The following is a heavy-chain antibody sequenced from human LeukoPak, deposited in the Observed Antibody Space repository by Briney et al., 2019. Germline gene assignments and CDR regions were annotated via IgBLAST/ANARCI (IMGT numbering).Heavy chain of an antibody. CDR1: GGSFSAYY. Sequence: PSETLSLTCAVYGGSFSAYYWSWFRQSPGKGLEWIGEINDRESTNYNPSLKSRVTISVDTSMNQFSLKLSSVTAADTAAYYCARGFYGGNPASVDHWGQGTLVTVSS. J-gene: IGHJ4*02. V-gene: IGHV4-34*01. D-gene: IGHD4-23*01. CDR3: ARGFYGGNPASVDH. CDR2: INDREST.